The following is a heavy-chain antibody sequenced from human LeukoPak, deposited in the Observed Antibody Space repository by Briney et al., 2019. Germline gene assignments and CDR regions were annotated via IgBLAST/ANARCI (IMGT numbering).Heavy chain of an antibody. CDR1: GFTFSSYA. V-gene: IGHV3-23*01. D-gene: IGHD2-2*01. Sequence: AGGSLRLSCAASGFTFSSYAMSWVRQAPGKGLEWVSAISGSGGSTYYADSVKGRFTISRDNAKNSLYLQMNSLRAEDTAVYYCAIRSSRWYFHYWGQGTLVTVSS. CDR3: AIRSSRWYFHY. J-gene: IGHJ4*02. CDR2: ISGSGGST.